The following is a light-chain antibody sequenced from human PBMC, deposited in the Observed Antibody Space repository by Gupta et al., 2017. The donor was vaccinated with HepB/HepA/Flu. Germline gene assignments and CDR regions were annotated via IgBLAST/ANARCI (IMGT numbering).Light chain of an antibody. Sequence: SSELTQDPAVPVALVQTVRITCHEDSLRSYYASWYQQKPGQAPVLVIYGKNNRPSGIPDRFSGSSSGNTASLTITGAQAEDEADYYCNSRDSSGNHLDEVFGGGTKLTVL. J-gene: IGLJ2*01. CDR3: NSRDSSGNHLDEV. CDR2: GKN. V-gene: IGLV3-19*01. CDR1: SLRSYY.